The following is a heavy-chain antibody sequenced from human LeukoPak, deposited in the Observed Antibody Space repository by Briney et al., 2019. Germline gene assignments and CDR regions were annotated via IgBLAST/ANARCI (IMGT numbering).Heavy chain of an antibody. D-gene: IGHD3-22*01. V-gene: IGHV1-69*04. Sequence: SVKVSCEASGGTFSSYAISWVRQAPGQGLEWMGRITPIFGIANYAQKFQGRVTITADKSTSTAYMELNSLRSEDTAVYYCARGAYDSSGYRFDYWGQGTLVTVSS. CDR3: ARGAYDSSGYRFDY. CDR1: GGTFSSYA. J-gene: IGHJ4*02. CDR2: ITPIFGIA.